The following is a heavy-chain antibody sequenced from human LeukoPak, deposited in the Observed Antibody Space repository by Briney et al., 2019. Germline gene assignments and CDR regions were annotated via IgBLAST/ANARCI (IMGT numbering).Heavy chain of an antibody. CDR3: ARSGSGSYGYYYYGMDV. CDR2: IYHSGST. Sequence: PSETLSLTCAVSGGSISSGGYSWSWIRQPPGKGLEWIGYIYHSGSTYYNPSLKSRITISVDRSKNQFSLKLNSVTAADTAVYYCARSGSGSYGYYYYGMDVWGQGTTVTVSS. V-gene: IGHV4-30-2*01. CDR1: GGSISSGGYS. D-gene: IGHD3-10*01. J-gene: IGHJ6*02.